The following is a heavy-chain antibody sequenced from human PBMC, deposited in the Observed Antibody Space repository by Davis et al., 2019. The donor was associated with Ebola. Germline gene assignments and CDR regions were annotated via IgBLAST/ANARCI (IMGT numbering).Heavy chain of an antibody. D-gene: IGHD2-2*01. Sequence: GESLKISCAASGFTVSSNYMSWVRQAPGKGLEWVSVIYSGGSTYYADSVKGRFTISRDDSKNTLYLQMNSLRAEDTAVYYCAKDLLSGYCSSISCDYGMDVWGQGTTVTVSS. CDR3: AKDLLSGYCSSISCDYGMDV. CDR2: IYSGGST. J-gene: IGHJ6*02. V-gene: IGHV3-53*01. CDR1: GFTVSSNY.